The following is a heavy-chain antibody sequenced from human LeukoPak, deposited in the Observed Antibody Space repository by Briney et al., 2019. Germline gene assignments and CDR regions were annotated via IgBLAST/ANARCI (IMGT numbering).Heavy chain of an antibody. CDR1: GYTFTSSG. CDR2: ISIYNGLT. CDR3: ARDEGGGSLVQADGFDP. V-gene: IGHV1-18*01. D-gene: IGHD2-15*01. Sequence: ASVKVSCKASGYTFTSSGVSWVRQAPGQGLEWVGWISIYNGLTTYAQRLQGRLTVTTDTSTNTAYMELRSLRSDDTAVYYCARDEGGGSLVQADGFDPWGQGTLVTVSS. J-gene: IGHJ5*02.